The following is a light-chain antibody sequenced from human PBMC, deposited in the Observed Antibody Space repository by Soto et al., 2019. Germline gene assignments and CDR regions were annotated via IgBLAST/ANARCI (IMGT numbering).Light chain of an antibody. J-gene: IGKJ2*01. CDR2: DAS. V-gene: IGKV1-33*01. CDR3: QQYDNLPPYT. Sequence: DIQMTQSPSSLSASVGDRVTITCQESQDISNYLNWYQQKPGKAPKLLIYDASNLETGVPSRFSGSGSGTDFTVTISSLQPEDIATYYCQQYDNLPPYTFGQGTKLEIK. CDR1: QDISNY.